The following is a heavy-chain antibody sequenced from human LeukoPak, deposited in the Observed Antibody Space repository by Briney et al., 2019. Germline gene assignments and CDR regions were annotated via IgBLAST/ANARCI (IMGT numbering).Heavy chain of an antibody. Sequence: ASVKVSCKASGYTFTGYYMHWVRQAPGQGLEWMGWINPNSGGTNYAQKFQGRVTMTRDTSISTAYMELSRLRSDDTAVYYCATLRGYCSSTSCPLMGMDVWGKGTTVTVSS. V-gene: IGHV1-2*02. D-gene: IGHD2-2*01. CDR2: INPNSGGT. J-gene: IGHJ6*04. CDR3: ATLRGYCSSTSCPLMGMDV. CDR1: GYTFTGYY.